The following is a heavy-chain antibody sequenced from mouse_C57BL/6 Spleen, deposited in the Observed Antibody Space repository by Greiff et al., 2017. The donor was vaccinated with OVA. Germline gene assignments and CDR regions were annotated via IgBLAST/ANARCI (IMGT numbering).Heavy chain of an antibody. CDR3: ARRDSSGYVY. CDR1: GYTFTDYY. J-gene: IGHJ2*01. CDR2: INPNNGGT. V-gene: IGHV1-26*01. Sequence: VQLQQSGPELVKPGASVKISCKASGYTFTDYYMNWVKQSHGKSLEWIGDINPNNGGTSYNQKFKGKATLTVDKSSSTAYMELRSLTSEDSAVYYCARRDSSGYVYWGQGTTLTVSS. D-gene: IGHD3-2*02.